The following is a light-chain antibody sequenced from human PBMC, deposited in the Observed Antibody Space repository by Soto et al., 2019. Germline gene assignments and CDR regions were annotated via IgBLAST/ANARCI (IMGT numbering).Light chain of an antibody. CDR2: GAS. CDR3: QQYNNWPRA. Sequence: EIVMTQSPATLSVSPGERDTLSCRASQSVSSNLAWYQQKPGQAPRXLIYGASTRATGIPARFSGSGSGTELTITISSLRSEDFAVYYCQQYNNWPRAFGQGTKVDI. V-gene: IGKV3-15*01. J-gene: IGKJ1*01. CDR1: QSVSSN.